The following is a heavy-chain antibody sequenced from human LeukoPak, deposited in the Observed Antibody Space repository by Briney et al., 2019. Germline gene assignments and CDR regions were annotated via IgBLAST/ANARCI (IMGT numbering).Heavy chain of an antibody. D-gene: IGHD2-2*02. J-gene: IGHJ4*02. CDR2: INPNSGGT. CDR1: GYTFTGYY. V-gene: IGHV1-2*02. CDR3: ARGGIVVVPAAIYFDY. Sequence: ASVKVSCKASGYTFTGYYMHWVRQAPGQGLEWMGWINPNSGGTNYAQKFQGRVTMTRDTSISTAYMELSRLRSDDKAVYYCARGGIVVVPAAIYFDYWGQGTLVTVSS.